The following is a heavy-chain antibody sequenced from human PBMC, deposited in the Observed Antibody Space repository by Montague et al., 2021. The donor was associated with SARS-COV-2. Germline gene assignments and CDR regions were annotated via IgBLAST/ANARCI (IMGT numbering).Heavy chain of an antibody. CDR1: GGSMRRYY. J-gene: IGHJ4*02. CDR3: ARRGTGDYQILDY. Sequence: SETLSLTCTISGGSMRRYYWTWIRQLPGKELEWIGSIYDSGGARYNPSLKGRVSISVDASKNQFSLRATSVTAADTAVYFCARRGTGDYQILDYWGQGILVTVSS. D-gene: IGHD3/OR15-3a*01. CDR2: IYDSGGA. V-gene: IGHV4-59*01.